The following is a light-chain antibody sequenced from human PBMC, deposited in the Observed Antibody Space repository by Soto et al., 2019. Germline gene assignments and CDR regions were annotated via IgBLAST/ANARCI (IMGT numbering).Light chain of an antibody. CDR2: DAS. Sequence: DIQMTQSPSSLSASVGDRVTITCQASQDISNYLNWYQQKPGKAPKLLIYDASNLETGVPSRFSGSGSGPDFTFTISSLQPEDIATYYCQQYDNLLLTFGPGTKVDIK. CDR3: QQYDNLLLT. J-gene: IGKJ3*01. V-gene: IGKV1-33*01. CDR1: QDISNY.